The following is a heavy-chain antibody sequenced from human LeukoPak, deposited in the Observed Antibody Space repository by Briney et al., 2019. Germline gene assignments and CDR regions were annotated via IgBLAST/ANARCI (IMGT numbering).Heavy chain of an antibody. D-gene: IGHD4-17*01. V-gene: IGHV3-21*01. CDR1: GFTFSSYS. CDR2: ISSSSSYI. J-gene: IGHJ4*02. Sequence: GGSLRLSCAASGFTFSSYSTNRVRQAPGKGLEWVSSISSSSSYIYYADSVKGRFTISRDNAKNSLYLQMNSLRAEDTAVYYCARVRYGDSPFDYWGQGTLVAVSS. CDR3: ARVRYGDSPFDY.